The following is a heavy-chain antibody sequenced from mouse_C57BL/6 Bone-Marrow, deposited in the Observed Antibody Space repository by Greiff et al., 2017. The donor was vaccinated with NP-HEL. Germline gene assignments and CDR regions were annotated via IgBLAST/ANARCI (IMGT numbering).Heavy chain of an antibody. CDR2: ISDGGSYT. CDR1: GFTFSSYA. J-gene: IGHJ3*01. V-gene: IGHV5-4*01. Sequence: EVQLVESGGGLVKPGGSLKLSCAASGFTFSSYAMSWVRQTPEKRLEWVATISDGGSYTYYPDNVKGRFTISRDNAKNNLYLQMSHLKSEDTAMYYCARDEVYWGQGTLVTVSA. CDR3: ARDEVY.